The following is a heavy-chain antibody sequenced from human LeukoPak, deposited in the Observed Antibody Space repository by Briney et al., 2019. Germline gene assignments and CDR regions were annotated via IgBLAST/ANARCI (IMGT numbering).Heavy chain of an antibody. CDR1: GGTFSSYA. J-gene: IGHJ6*02. V-gene: IGHV1-69*13. D-gene: IGHD3-10*01. Sequence: SVKVSCKASGGTFSSYAISWVRQAPGQGLEWMGGIIPIFGTANYAQKFQGRVTITADESTSTAYMELSSLRSEDTAVYYCARGGKELLWFGELLPATYYYYGMDVWGQGTTVTVSS. CDR3: ARGGKELLWFGELLPATYYYYGMDV. CDR2: IIPIFGTA.